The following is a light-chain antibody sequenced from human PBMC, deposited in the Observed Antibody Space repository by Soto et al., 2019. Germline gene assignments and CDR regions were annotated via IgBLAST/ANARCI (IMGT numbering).Light chain of an antibody. V-gene: IGLV2-14*01. CDR3: SSFSSAIAFV. Sequence: QSALTQPASVSASPGQSITISCTGTSSDIGAYNYISWYQQHPGKAPKPMIYEVTNRPSGISNRFSGSRSGNTASLSISGLQAEDEADYYCSSFSSAIAFVFGTGTKVTVL. J-gene: IGLJ1*01. CDR1: SSDIGAYNY. CDR2: EVT.